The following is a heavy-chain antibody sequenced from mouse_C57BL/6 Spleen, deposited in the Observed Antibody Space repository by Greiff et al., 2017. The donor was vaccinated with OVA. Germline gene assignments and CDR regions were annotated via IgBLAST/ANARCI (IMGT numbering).Heavy chain of an antibody. D-gene: IGHD3-1*01. CDR3: ASLSAYYMDY. V-gene: IGHV1-4*01. Sequence: VMLVESGAELARPGASVKMSCKASGYTFTSYTMHWVKQRPGQGLEWIGYINPSSGYTKYNQKFKDKATLTADKSSSTAYMQLSSLTSEDSAVYYCASLSAYYMDYWGQGTSVTVSS. CDR2: INPSSGYT. CDR1: GYTFTSYT. J-gene: IGHJ4*01.